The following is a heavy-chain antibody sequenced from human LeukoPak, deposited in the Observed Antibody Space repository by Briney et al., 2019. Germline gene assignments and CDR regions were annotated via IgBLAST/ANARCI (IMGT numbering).Heavy chain of an antibody. V-gene: IGHV4-39*07. Sequence: SETLSLTCTVSGGSISSSSYYWGWIRQPPGKGLEWIGSIYYSGSTYYNPSLKSRVTISVDTSKTQFSLKLSSVTAADTAVYYCARLSGPVEAFDIWGQGTMVTVSS. CDR3: ARLSGPVEAFDI. CDR2: IYYSGST. J-gene: IGHJ3*02. CDR1: GGSISSSSYY.